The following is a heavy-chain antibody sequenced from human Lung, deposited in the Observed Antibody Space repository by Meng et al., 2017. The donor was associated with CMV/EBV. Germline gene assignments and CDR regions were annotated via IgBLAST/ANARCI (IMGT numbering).Heavy chain of an antibody. CDR2: INPNSGGT. V-gene: IGHV1-2*02. CDR3: ARGGGYSSSSAYGMDV. D-gene: IGHD6-6*01. Sequence: ASVXVSXKASGYTFTGYYMHWVRQAPGQGLEWMGWINPNSGGTNYAQKFQGRVTMTRDTSISTAYMELSRLRSDDTAVYYCARGGGYSSSSAYGMDVWGQGTTVTVSS. J-gene: IGHJ6*02. CDR1: GYTFTGYY.